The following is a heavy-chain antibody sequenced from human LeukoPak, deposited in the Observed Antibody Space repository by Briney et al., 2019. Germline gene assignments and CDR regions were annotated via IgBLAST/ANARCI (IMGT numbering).Heavy chain of an antibody. CDR1: GYTFTGYY. CDR3: ARDPPTRGVGATTVXX. Sequence: ASVKISCKASGYTFTGYYMHWVRQAPGQGLEWMGRINPNSGGTNYAQKFQGRVTMTRDTSISTAYMELSRLRSDDTAVYYCARDPPTRGVGATTVXXWGQXXLVT. J-gene: IGHJ1*01. CDR2: INPNSGGT. V-gene: IGHV1-2*06. D-gene: IGHD1-26*01.